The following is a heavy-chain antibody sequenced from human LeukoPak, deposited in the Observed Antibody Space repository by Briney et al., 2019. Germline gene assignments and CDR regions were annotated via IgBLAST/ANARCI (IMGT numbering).Heavy chain of an antibody. CDR2: LSGSGGNT. CDR3: AKGNGENYYDSSGYYF. V-gene: IGHV3-23*01. J-gene: IGHJ4*02. CDR1: GFTFSSYS. D-gene: IGHD3-22*01. Sequence: PGRSLRLSCAASGFTFSSYSMNWVRQAPGKGLEWVSALSGSGGNTNYADSVKGRFTISRDNSKNTLYLQMNSLRAEDTAVYYCAKGNGENYYDSSGYYFWGQGTLVTVSS.